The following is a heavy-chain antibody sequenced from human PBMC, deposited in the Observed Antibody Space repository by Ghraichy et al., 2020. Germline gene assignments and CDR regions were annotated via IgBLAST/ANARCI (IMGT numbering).Heavy chain of an antibody. Sequence: GGSLRLSCAASGFTFSSYWMSWVRQAPGKGLEWVANIKQDGSEKYYVDSVKGRFTISRDNAKNSLYLQMNSLRAEDTAVYYCARENNWKYQLLGPASQSYYVSGMAGWGQGTTVTVSS. CDR3: ARENNWKYQLLGPASQSYYVSGMAG. CDR2: IKQDGSEK. V-gene: IGHV3-7*03. J-gene: IGHJ6*02. CDR1: GFTFSSYW. D-gene: IGHD2-2*01.